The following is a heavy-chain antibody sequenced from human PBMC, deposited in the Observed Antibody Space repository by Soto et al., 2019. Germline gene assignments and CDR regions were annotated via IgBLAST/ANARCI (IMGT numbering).Heavy chain of an antibody. V-gene: IGHV1-18*01. Sequence: QVQLVQSGAEVKKPGASVKVSCKASGYTFTSYGISWVRQAPGQGLEWMGWISAYNGNTNYAQKLQGRVTMTTDTSTSTAYMELRSLRSDDTAVYYCARENCSGGSSYPNWFDPWGQGTLVTVSS. CDR3: ARENCSGGSSYPNWFDP. CDR1: GYTFTSYG. J-gene: IGHJ5*02. CDR2: ISAYNGNT. D-gene: IGHD2-15*01.